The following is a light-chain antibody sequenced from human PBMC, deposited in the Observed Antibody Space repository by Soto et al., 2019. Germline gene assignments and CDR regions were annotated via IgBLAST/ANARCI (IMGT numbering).Light chain of an antibody. V-gene: IGLV2-23*01. Sequence: QSVLTQPASVSGSPGQSMTISCTGTSSDVGSYKLVSWYQQHPGKAPKLMIYEGSKRPSGVSNRFSGSKSGNTASLTISGLQTEDEADFYCCSYAGHSNVLFGGGTKLTVL. J-gene: IGLJ2*01. CDR3: CSYAGHSNVL. CDR2: EGS. CDR1: SSDVGSYKL.